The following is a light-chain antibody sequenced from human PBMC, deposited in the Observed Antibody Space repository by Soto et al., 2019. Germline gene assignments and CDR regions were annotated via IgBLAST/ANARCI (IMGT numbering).Light chain of an antibody. CDR1: QSVSTY. CDR2: GAS. CDR3: HQRSNWPPFT. Sequence: EVVLTQSPATLSLSPGERATLSCRASQSVSTYLAWYQQKPGQPPRLLIYGASNRATGTPARFSGSGSGTEFNLTIISLEPEDFAVYYCHQRSNWPPFTFGPGTKVEIK. J-gene: IGKJ3*01. V-gene: IGKV3-11*01.